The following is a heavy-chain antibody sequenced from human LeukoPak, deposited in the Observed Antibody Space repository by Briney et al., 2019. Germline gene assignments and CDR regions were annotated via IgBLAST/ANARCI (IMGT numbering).Heavy chain of an antibody. D-gene: IGHD2-2*01. CDR2: INPNDGDT. J-gene: IGHJ4*02. CDR1: GYTFTDYY. V-gene: IGHV1-2*02. CDR3: ARANFLYCSSTTCLFDY. Sequence: ASVKVSCKASGYTFTDYYMHWVRQAPGQGFEWMGWINPNDGDTNYAQKFQGRVTMTRDTSISTAHMEVSRLRSDDTAVYYCARANFLYCSSTTCLFDYWGQGTLLTVSS.